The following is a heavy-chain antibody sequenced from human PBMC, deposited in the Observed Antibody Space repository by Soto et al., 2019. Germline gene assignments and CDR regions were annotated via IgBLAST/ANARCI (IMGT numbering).Heavy chain of an antibody. D-gene: IGHD4-17*01. V-gene: IGHV1-18*01. Sequence: GASVKVSCKASGYTFTSYGISWVRQAPGQGLEWMGWISAYNGNTNYAQKLQGRVTMTTDTSTSTAYMELRSLRSDDTAVYYCAREWTAYGDYVGPYFDYWGQGTLVTVSS. CDR3: AREWTAYGDYVGPYFDY. CDR1: GYTFTSYG. J-gene: IGHJ4*02. CDR2: ISAYNGNT.